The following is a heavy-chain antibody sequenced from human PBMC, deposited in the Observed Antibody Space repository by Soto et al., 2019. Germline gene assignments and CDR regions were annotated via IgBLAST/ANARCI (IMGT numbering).Heavy chain of an antibody. Sequence: SETLSLTCTVSGGSISSSSYYWGWIRQPPGKGLEWIGSIYYSGSTYYNPSLKSRVTISVDTSKNQFSLKLSSVTAADTAVYYCARHHESTVAGNFDYWGQGTLVTVSS. CDR3: ARHHESTVAGNFDY. CDR1: GGSISSSSYY. D-gene: IGHD6-19*01. J-gene: IGHJ4*02. V-gene: IGHV4-39*01. CDR2: IYYSGST.